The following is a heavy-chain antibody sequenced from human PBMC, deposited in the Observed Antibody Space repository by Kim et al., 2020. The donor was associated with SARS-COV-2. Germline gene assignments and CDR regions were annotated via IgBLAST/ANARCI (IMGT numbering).Heavy chain of an antibody. Sequence: SQTLSLTCAISGDSVSSNSAAWNWIRQSPSRGLEWLGRTYYRSKWYNDYAVSVKSRITINPDTSKNQFSLQLNSVTPEDTAVYYCARDPVDSSCWSKPTGNYYYGMDVWGQGTTVTVSS. CDR3: ARDPVDSSCWSKPTGNYYYGMDV. V-gene: IGHV6-1*01. CDR2: TYYRSKWYN. CDR1: GDSVSSNSAA. J-gene: IGHJ6*02. D-gene: IGHD6-13*01.